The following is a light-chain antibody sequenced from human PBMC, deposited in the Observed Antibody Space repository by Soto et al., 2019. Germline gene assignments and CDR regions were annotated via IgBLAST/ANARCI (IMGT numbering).Light chain of an antibody. J-gene: IGLJ1*01. V-gene: IGLV2-14*01. CDR1: SSDVGGYNY. Sequence: QSVLTQPASVSGSPGQSITISCTGTSSDVGGYNYVSWYQQHPGKAPKLRIYEVSNRPSGVSNRFSGSKSGNTASLTISGLQAEDEADYYCISYTSSSIDYVFGTGTKLTVL. CDR3: ISYTSSSIDYV. CDR2: EVS.